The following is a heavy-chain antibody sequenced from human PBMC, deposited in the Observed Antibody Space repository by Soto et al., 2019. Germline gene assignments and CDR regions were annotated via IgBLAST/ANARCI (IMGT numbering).Heavy chain of an antibody. J-gene: IGHJ6*03. Sequence: SVKVSCKASGGTFSSYTISWVRPAPGQRLEWMGRIIPILGIANYAQKFQGRVTITADKSTSTAYMELSSLRSEDTAVYYCATIPYSGYEFYYYYMDVWGKGTTVTVSS. V-gene: IGHV1-69*02. CDR3: ATIPYSGYEFYYYYMDV. CDR2: IIPILGIA. CDR1: GGTFSSYT. D-gene: IGHD5-12*01.